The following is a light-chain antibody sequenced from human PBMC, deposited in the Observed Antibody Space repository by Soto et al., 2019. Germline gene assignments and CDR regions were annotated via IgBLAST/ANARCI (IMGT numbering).Light chain of an antibody. CDR1: SSDVGNYNY. Sequence: QSALTQSASVSGSPGQSITISCTGTSSDVGNYNYVSWYQQHPGKVPKLIIFNVNNRPSGVSNRFSGSKSGNTASLTISGLQAEDEADYYCSSFTSSTTYVFGTGTKLTVL. CDR2: NVN. V-gene: IGLV2-14*01. CDR3: SSFTSSTTYV. J-gene: IGLJ1*01.